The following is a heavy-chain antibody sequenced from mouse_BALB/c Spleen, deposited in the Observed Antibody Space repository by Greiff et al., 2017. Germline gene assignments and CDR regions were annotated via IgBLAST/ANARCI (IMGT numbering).Heavy chain of an antibody. V-gene: IGHV5-6-5*01. CDR1: GFTFSSYA. CDR2: ISSGGST. CDR3: ARGGWGNYGYYAMDY. Sequence: EVQLVESGGGLVKPGGSLKLSCAASGFTFSSYAMSWVRQTPEKRLEWVASISSGGSTSYPDSVKGRFTIARDNARIILYLQMSSLRSEDTAMYYGARGGWGNYGYYAMDYWGQGTSVTVSS. D-gene: IGHD2-1*01. J-gene: IGHJ4*01.